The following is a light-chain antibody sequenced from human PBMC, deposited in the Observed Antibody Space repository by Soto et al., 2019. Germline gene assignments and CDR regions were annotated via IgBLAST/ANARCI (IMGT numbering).Light chain of an antibody. V-gene: IGKV3D-20*01. CDR3: QLYGDSPPYT. Sequence: VQLTHSPATLSFSPGERVTLSCGASQSVPATSIAWYQHRPGLPPRLLVDGASRRATGIPNRFSGGGSHLIISRLEPEDFAVYYCQLYGDSPPYTFGQGTKVDI. J-gene: IGKJ2*01. CDR1: QSVPATS. CDR2: GAS.